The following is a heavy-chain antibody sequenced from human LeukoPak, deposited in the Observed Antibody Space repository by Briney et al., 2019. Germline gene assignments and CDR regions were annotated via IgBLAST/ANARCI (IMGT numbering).Heavy chain of an antibody. CDR3: ATRINWFDP. J-gene: IGHJ5*02. Sequence: SETLSLTCAVYGVSFRGYYWSWIRQPPGKGLEWIGEINHSGSTNYNPSLKSRVTISVDTSKNQFSLKLSSVTAADTAVYYCATRINWFDPWGQGTLVTVSS. V-gene: IGHV4-34*01. CDR1: GVSFRGYY. D-gene: IGHD1-14*01. CDR2: INHSGST.